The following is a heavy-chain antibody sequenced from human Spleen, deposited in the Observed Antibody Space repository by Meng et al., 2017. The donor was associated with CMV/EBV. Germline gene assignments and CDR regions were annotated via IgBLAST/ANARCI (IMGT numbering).Heavy chain of an antibody. J-gene: IGHJ6*02. D-gene: IGHD2-21*02. V-gene: IGHV1-69*10. Sequence: SVKVSCKASGGTFSSYAISWVRQAPGQGLEWMGGIIPILGIANYAQKFQGRVTITADKSTSTAYMELSSLRSEDTAVYYCARGGLPNDYYCGMDVWGQGTTVTVSS. CDR1: GGTFSSYA. CDR2: IIPILGIA. CDR3: ARGGLPNDYYCGMDV.